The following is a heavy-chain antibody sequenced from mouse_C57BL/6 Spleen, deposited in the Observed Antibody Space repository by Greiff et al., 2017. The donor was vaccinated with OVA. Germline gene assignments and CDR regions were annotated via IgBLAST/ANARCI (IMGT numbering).Heavy chain of an antibody. CDR3: ARSDYGSSYYFDY. CDR2: IDPSDSET. Sequence: QVQLQQPGAELVRPGSSVKLSCKASGYTFTSYWMHWVKQRPIQGLEWIVNIDPSDSETHYNQKFKDKATLTVDKSSSTAYMQLSSLTSEDSAVYYCARSDYGSSYYFDYWGQGTTLTVSS. J-gene: IGHJ2*01. CDR1: GYTFTSYW. V-gene: IGHV1-52*01. D-gene: IGHD1-1*01.